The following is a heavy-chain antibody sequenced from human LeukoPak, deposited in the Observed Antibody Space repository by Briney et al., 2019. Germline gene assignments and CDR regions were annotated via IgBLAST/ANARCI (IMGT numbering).Heavy chain of an antibody. V-gene: IGHV3-64*01. CDR3: ASGRVRGYSGYDPFDY. J-gene: IGHJ4*02. D-gene: IGHD5-12*01. CDR1: GFTFSSYT. CDR2: ISPNGGTT. Sequence: GGSLRLSCAASGFTFSSYTMHWVRQAPGKGLESVSAISPNGGTTYYMNSVKDRFTISRDNSKNTLYLQMNSLRAEDTAVYYCASGRVRGYSGYDPFDYWGQGTLVTVSS.